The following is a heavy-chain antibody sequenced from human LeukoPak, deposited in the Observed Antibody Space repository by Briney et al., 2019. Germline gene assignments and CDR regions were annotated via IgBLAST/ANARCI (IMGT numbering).Heavy chain of an antibody. Sequence: ASVKVSCKASGYTFTDYYIHWVRQAPGQGLEWMGWINPNSGGTNYAQKFQGRVTMTRDTSISTAYMELSRLRSDDTAVYYCARYYDSSGYYYEGPNDAFDIWGQGTMVTVSS. CDR2: INPNSGGT. D-gene: IGHD3-22*01. CDR3: ARYYDSSGYYYEGPNDAFDI. CDR1: GYTFTDYY. J-gene: IGHJ3*02. V-gene: IGHV1-2*02.